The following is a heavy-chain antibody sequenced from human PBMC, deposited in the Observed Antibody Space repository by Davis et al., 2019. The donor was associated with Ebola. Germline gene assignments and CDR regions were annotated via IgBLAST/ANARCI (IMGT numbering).Heavy chain of an antibody. D-gene: IGHD5-18*01. CDR2: IYYSGST. CDR1: GGSISSGGYY. J-gene: IGHJ5*02. V-gene: IGHV4-31*03. CDR3: ARGSAMVFDP. Sequence: PSETLSLTCTVSGGSISSGGYYWSWIRQHPGKGLEWIGYIYYSGSTYYNPSLKSRVTISVDTSKNQFSLKLSSVTAADTAVYYCARGSAMVFDPWGQGTLVTVSS.